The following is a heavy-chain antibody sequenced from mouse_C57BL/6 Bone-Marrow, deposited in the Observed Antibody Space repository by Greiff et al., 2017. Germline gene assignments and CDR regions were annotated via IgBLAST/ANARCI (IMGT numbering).Heavy chain of an antibody. CDR2: ISNLAYSI. V-gene: IGHV5-15*01. D-gene: IGHD2-4*01. CDR3: ARHEGLRRGDYYAMDY. Sequence: EVHLVESGGGLVQPGGSLKLSCAASGFTFSDYGMAWVRQAPRKGPEWVAFISNLAYSIYYADTVTGRFTISRENAKNTLYLEMSSLRSEDTAMYYCARHEGLRRGDYYAMDYWGQATSVTVSS. CDR1: GFTFSDYG. J-gene: IGHJ4*01.